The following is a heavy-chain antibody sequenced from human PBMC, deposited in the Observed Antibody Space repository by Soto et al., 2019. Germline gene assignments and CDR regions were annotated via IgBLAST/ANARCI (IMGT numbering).Heavy chain of an antibody. V-gene: IGHV1-3*02. D-gene: IGHD4-17*01. CDR3: ARLSYSDALDV. Sequence: QVQLVQSGAEVRTPGASVKISCKASGYTFRSYGVQWVRQAPGQSLEWVGWSNGGNGFTKYSQELQDRVTITRDTAASTIYMELRGLTSDDTAVYYCARLSYSDALDVWGQGTKVTVSS. CDR1: GYTFRSYG. CDR2: SNGGNGFT. J-gene: IGHJ6*02.